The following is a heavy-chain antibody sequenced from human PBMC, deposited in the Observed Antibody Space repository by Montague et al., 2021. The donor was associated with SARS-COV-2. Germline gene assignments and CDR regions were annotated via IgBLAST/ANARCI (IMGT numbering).Heavy chain of an antibody. Sequence: SETLSLTCTLSGGSITGYYWSWLRRSPGKGLEWIAYIYDGGAVNYNPSLGSRVTISPDTSKNQLSLKVNSVTAADTAVYYCVRDHPYGGPRGAYDIWGQGTVVTVSS. D-gene: IGHD4-17*01. CDR2: IYDGGAV. J-gene: IGHJ3*02. V-gene: IGHV4-59*01. CDR3: VRDHPYGGPRGAYDI. CDR1: GGSITGYY.